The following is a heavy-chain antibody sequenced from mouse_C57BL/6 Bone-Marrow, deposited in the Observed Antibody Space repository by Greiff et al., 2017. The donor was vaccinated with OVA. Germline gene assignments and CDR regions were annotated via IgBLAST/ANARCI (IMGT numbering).Heavy chain of an antibody. J-gene: IGHJ3*01. Sequence: QVQLQQSGAELARPGASVKLSCKASGYTFTSYGISWVKQRTGQCLEWIGEIYPRSGNTYYNEKFKGKATLTADKSSSTAYMELRSLTSEDSAVYFCARSGDGYSPWFAYWGQGTLVTVSA. CDR3: ARSGDGYSPWFAY. D-gene: IGHD2-3*01. CDR1: GYTFTSYG. CDR2: IYPRSGNT. V-gene: IGHV1-81*01.